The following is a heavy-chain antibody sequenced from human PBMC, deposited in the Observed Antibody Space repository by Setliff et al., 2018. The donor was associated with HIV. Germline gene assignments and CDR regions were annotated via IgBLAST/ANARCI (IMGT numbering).Heavy chain of an antibody. CDR1: GGSISSGGYY. V-gene: IGHV4-31*03. Sequence: PSETLSLTCTVSGGSISSGGYYWSWIRQHPGKGLEWIGYIYYSGSTYYNPSLKSRVTISVDTSKNQFSLKLSSVTAADTAMYFCARESRNDFWSGYYRTFDIWGQGTMVTVS. CDR3: ARESRNDFWSGYYRTFDI. J-gene: IGHJ3*02. CDR2: IYYSGST. D-gene: IGHD3-3*01.